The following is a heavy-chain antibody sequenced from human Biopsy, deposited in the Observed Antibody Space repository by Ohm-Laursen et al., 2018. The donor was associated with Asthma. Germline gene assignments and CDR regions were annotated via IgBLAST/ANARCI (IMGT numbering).Heavy chain of an antibody. D-gene: IGHD3-10*01. CDR3: ARAVDYSHYYGIDV. CDR2: ISVYNGNT. Sequence: ASAKVSCKTSGYTFNSAGITWVRQAPGQGLEWMRWISVYNGNTKVAQKLQDRVTMITDTSTSTAYMELRSLRSDDTAVYFCARAVDYSHYYGIDVWGQGTTVTVS. CDR1: GYTFNSAG. V-gene: IGHV1-18*01. J-gene: IGHJ6*02.